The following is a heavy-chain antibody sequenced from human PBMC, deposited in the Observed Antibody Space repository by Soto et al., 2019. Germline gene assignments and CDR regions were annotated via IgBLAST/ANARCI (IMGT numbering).Heavy chain of an antibody. J-gene: IGHJ4*02. CDR2: IYYSGST. V-gene: IGHV4-59*08. CDR1: GGSISSYY. CDR3: ARRYGYYFDY. D-gene: IGHD4-17*01. Sequence: SEXLSLTCTVSGGSISSYYWSWIRQPPGKGLEWIGYIYYSGSTNYNPSLKSRVTISVDTSKNQLSLKLSSVTAADTAVYYCARRYGYYFDYWGQGTLVTVSS.